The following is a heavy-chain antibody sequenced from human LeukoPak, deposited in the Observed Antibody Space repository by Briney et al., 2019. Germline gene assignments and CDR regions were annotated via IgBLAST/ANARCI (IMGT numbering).Heavy chain of an antibody. CDR2: ISAYNGNT. J-gene: IGHJ6*02. D-gene: IGHD3-3*01. Sequence: ASVTVSCKASGYTFTSYGISWVRQAPGQGLEWMGWISAYNGNTNYAQKLQGRVTMTTDTSTSTAYMELRSLRSDDTAVYYCARTNYDFWSGYIISYYYYGMDVWGQGTTVTVSS. CDR3: ARTNYDFWSGYIISYYYYGMDV. CDR1: GYTFTSYG. V-gene: IGHV1-18*01.